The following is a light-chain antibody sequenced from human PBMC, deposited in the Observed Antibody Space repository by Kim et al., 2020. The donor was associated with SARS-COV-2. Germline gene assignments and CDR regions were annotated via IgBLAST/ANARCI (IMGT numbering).Light chain of an antibody. J-gene: IGLJ2*01. CDR3: QVWDSGSDHPV. CDR1: NVGDKS. V-gene: IGLV3-21*04. CDR2: YDS. Sequence: AAGKTGSVTCGGSNVGDKSVPWYQQGPGRAPVLVMYYDSDRPSGIPDRFSGSNSGNTATLTISRVEAGDEADYYCQVWDSGSDHPVFGGGTQLTVL.